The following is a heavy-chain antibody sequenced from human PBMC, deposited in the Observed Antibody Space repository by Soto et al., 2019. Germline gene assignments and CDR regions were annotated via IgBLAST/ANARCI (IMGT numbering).Heavy chain of an antibody. V-gene: IGHV1-69*13. J-gene: IGHJ5*02. D-gene: IGHD6-6*01. CDR1: GGTFSSYA. Sequence: ASVKVSCKASGGTFSSYAISWVRQAPGQGLEWMGGIIPIFGTANYAQKFQGRVTITADESTSTAYMELSSLRSEDTAVYYCARDLPGSSSYADWFDPWGQGTLVTVSS. CDR2: IIPIFGTA. CDR3: ARDLPGSSSYADWFDP.